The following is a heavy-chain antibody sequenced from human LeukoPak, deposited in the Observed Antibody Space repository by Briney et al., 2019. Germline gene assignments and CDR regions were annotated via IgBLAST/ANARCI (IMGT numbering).Heavy chain of an antibody. Sequence: GGSLRLSCAASGITFSSYAMSWVRQAPGKGLEWVSVIYSGGSTYYADSVKGRFTISRDNSKNTLYLQMNSLRAEDTAVYYCARERPGYGVQRAFDIWGQGTMVTVSS. CDR2: IYSGGST. D-gene: IGHD4-17*01. CDR3: ARERPGYGVQRAFDI. J-gene: IGHJ3*02. CDR1: GITFSSYA. V-gene: IGHV3-53*01.